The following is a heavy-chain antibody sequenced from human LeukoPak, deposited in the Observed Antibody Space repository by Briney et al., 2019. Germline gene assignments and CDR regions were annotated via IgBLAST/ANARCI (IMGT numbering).Heavy chain of an antibody. CDR3: ARVGAYCSSSSCFDY. J-gene: IGHJ4*02. V-gene: IGHV7-4-1*02. D-gene: IGHD2-2*01. CDR1: GYTFTNYG. Sequence: ASVKVSCKASGYTFTNYGFSWVRQAPGQGLEWMGWINTNTGNPTYAQGFTGRFVFSLDTSVSTAYLQISSLKAEDTAVYYCARVGAYCSSSSCFDYWDQGTLVTVSS. CDR2: INTNTGNP.